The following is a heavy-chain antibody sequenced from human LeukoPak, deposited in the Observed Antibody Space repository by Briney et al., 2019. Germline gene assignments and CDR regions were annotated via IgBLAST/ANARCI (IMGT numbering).Heavy chain of an antibody. Sequence: GGSLRLSCAASGFTFSDYSMNWVRQAPGKGLEWVSSITSRSSFIYYGDSVKGRFTMSRDNAKNSLYLQMNSLRVEDTAVYYCARDLFPAVGLELRLGELSFWGQGTLVTVSS. J-gene: IGHJ4*02. D-gene: IGHD3-16*01. CDR3: ARDLFPAVGLELRLGELSF. V-gene: IGHV3-21*04. CDR1: GFTFSDYS. CDR2: ITSRSSFI.